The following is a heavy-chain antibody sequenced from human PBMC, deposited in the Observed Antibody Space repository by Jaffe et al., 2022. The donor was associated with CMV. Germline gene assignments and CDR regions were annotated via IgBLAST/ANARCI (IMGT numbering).Heavy chain of an antibody. Sequence: QLQLQESGPGLVKPSETLSLTCTVSGGSISSSSYYWGWIRQPPGKGLEWIGSIYYSGSTYYNPSLKSRVTISVDTSKNQFSLKLSSVTAADTAVYYCARGYSSSWYGSKYYYYYYMDVWGKGTTVTVSS. CDR1: GGSISSSSYY. V-gene: IGHV4-39*01. CDR2: IYYSGST. J-gene: IGHJ6*03. CDR3: ARGYSSSWYGSKYYYYYYMDV. D-gene: IGHD6-13*01.